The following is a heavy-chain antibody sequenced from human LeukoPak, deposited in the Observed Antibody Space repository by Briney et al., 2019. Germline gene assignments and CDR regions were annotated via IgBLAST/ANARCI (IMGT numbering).Heavy chain of an antibody. V-gene: IGHV3-23*01. CDR3: TKGTIWLPFDY. D-gene: IGHD5-18*01. CDR2: ISGSGGST. Sequence: SGGSLRLSCAASGFTFSSYSMNWVRKAPGKGLEWVSTISGSGGSTYYADSVKGRFTISRDNSKNTLYLQMNSLRAEDTAVYYCTKGTIWLPFDYWGQGTLVTVSS. J-gene: IGHJ4*02. CDR1: GFTFSSYS.